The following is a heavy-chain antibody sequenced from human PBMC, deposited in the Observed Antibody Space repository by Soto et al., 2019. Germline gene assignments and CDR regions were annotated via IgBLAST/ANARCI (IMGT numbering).Heavy chain of an antibody. D-gene: IGHD3-16*02. CDR3: AGLKNYVWGSYRRNHYYFDY. J-gene: IGHJ4*02. Sequence: PSETLSLTCAVYGGSFSGYYWSWIRQPPGKGLEWIGEINHSGSTNYNPSLKSRVTISVDTSKNQFSLKLSSVTAADTAVYYCAGLKNYVWGSYRRNHYYFDYWGQGTLVTVSS. CDR2: INHSGST. V-gene: IGHV4-34*01. CDR1: GGSFSGYY.